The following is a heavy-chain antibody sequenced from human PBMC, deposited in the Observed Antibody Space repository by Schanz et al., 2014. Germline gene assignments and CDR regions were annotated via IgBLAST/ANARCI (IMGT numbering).Heavy chain of an antibody. CDR2: ISSSSSTI. Sequence: EVQLVESGGGLVQPGGSLRLSCTASGFTFSSYSMNWVRQAPGKGLEWVAYISSSSSTIHYADSVKGRFTISRDNAKNSLYLQMDSLRAEDTAVYYCARDLPRTFLFDYWGQGTLVTVSS. V-gene: IGHV3-48*01. CDR1: GFTFSSYS. J-gene: IGHJ4*02. CDR3: ARDLPRTFLFDY.